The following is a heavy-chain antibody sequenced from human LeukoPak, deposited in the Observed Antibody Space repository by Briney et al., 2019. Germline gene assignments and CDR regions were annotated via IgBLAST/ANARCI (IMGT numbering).Heavy chain of an antibody. CDR1: GYSISSGYY. CDR3: ARMPGYSYYYMDV. J-gene: IGHJ6*03. D-gene: IGHD5-18*01. CDR2: IYHSGST. V-gene: IGHV4-38-2*02. Sequence: SETLSLTCTVSGYSISSGYYWVWIRQPPGKGLEWIGSIYHSGSTYYNPSLKSRVTISVDTSKNQFSLKLSSVTAADTAVYYCARMPGYSYYYMDVWGKGTTVTVSS.